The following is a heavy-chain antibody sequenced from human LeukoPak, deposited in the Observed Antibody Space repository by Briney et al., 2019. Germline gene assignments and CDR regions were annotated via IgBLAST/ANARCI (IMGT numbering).Heavy chain of an antibody. Sequence: GESLKISCKGSGYSFTSYWIGWVRQMPGKGLKWMGIIYPGDSDTRYSPSFQGQVTISADKSISTAYLQWSSLKASDTAMYYCARRLYSSSSLLNWFDPWGQGTLVTVSS. CDR2: IYPGDSDT. V-gene: IGHV5-51*01. CDR1: GYSFTSYW. CDR3: ARRLYSSSSLLNWFDP. J-gene: IGHJ5*02. D-gene: IGHD6-13*01.